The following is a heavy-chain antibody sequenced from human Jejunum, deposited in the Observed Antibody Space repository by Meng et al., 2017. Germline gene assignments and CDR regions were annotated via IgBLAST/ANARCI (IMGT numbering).Heavy chain of an antibody. CDR2: SRNKANSYST. CDR1: GFTFSSYG. D-gene: IGHD1-26*01. V-gene: IGHV3-72*01. CDR3: VRGYHGFDL. Sequence: VHLVASGGGVVQPGTSLILSCATSGFTFSSYGFHWVRQAPGKGLEWVARSRNKANSYSTVYAASVKDRFSISRDDSKNSLNLQMNSLKIEDTALYYCVRGYHGFDLWGQGTLVTVSS. J-gene: IGHJ4*02.